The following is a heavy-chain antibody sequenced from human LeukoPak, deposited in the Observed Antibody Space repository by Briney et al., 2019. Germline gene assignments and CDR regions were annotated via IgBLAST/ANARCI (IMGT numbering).Heavy chain of an antibody. CDR3: ARGAVFGGFTAAAGNTYYYMDV. CDR2: MKSSGGGT. CDR1: GYTFSNYN. D-gene: IGHD6-13*01. Sequence: ASVKVSCKASGYTFSNYNMHWVRQAPGQGPEWMGIMKSSGGGTSYAQKFQGRVTMTRDMSTTTVYMELSSLRSEDTAVYYCARGAVFGGFTAAAGNTYYYMDVWGKGTTVTVSS. J-gene: IGHJ6*03. V-gene: IGHV1-46*01.